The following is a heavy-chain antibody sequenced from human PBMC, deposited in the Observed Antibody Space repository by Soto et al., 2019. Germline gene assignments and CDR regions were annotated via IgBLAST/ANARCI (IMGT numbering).Heavy chain of an antibody. J-gene: IGHJ3*02. CDR2: INHSGST. CDR3: ARDVDIVATVNDAFDI. V-gene: IGHV4-34*01. Sequence: SETLSLTCAVYGGSFSGYYWSWIRQPPGKGLEWIGEINHSGSTNYNPSLKSRVTISVDTSKNQFSLKLSSVTAADTAVYYCARDVDIVATVNDAFDIWGQGTMVTVSS. D-gene: IGHD5-12*01. CDR1: GGSFSGYY.